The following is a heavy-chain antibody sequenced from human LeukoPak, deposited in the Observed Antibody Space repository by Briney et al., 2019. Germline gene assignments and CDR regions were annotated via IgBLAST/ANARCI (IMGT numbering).Heavy chain of an antibody. CDR1: GYSFTSYW. J-gene: IGHJ4*02. D-gene: IGHD6-6*01. CDR3: ARFGDSSAGYFDY. Sequence: GESLKIACKGSGYSFTSYWIGWVRQMPGKGLEWMGIIYPGDSDTRYSPSFQGQVTISADKSISAAYLQWSGLKASDTAMYYCARFGDSSAGYFDYWGQGTLVTVSS. V-gene: IGHV5-51*01. CDR2: IYPGDSDT.